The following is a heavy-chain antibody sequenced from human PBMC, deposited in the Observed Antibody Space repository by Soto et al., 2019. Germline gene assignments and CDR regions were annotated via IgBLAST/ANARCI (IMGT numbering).Heavy chain of an antibody. V-gene: IGHV1-18*01. D-gene: IGHD1-26*01. J-gene: IGHJ4*02. CDR1: GYTFTSYG. CDR2: ISADNGNA. CDR3: ARARGSYALDY. Sequence: QVQLVQSGAEVKKPGASVKVSCKASGYTFTSYGISWVRQAPGQGLEWMGWISADNGNANYAQKLQGRVNKTTDTSTSTAYRELRSLRSDYTAVYYCARARGSYALDYWGQGTLVTVSS.